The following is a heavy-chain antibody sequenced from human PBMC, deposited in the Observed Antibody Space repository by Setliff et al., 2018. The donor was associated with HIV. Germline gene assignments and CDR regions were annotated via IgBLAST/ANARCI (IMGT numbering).Heavy chain of an antibody. CDR3: ASWHGGQEAFEI. CDR1: GVSITTYY. Sequence: SETLSLTCTVSGVSITTYYWSWICQTPGKGLEWIGYIYYIGSVIYNYSFESRVTMTLDMSKSQFSLSLRSLTAADTAVYYCASWHGGQEAFEIWGQGTKVTV. CDR2: IYYIGSV. D-gene: IGHD3-16*01. J-gene: IGHJ3*02. V-gene: IGHV4-59*01.